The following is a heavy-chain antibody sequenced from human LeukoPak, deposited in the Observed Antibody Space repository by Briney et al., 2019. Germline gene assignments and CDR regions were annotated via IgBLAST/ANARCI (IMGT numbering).Heavy chain of an antibody. J-gene: IGHJ4*02. CDR3: ARGRAGNYHDY. CDR2: ISYDGSIK. Sequence: LWLSRGATGFTLSSYYMHGVRQASGKGLEWVAVISYDGSIKSYTDSAKGQFTISRDNPKNTLYLQLNGLRVEDTAVYYCARGRAGNYHDYWGQGTLVTVTS. V-gene: IGHV3-30-3*01. D-gene: IGHD1-7*01. CDR1: GFTLSSYY.